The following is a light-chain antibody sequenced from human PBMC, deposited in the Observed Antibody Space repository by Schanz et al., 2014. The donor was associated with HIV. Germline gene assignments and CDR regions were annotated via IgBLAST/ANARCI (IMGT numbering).Light chain of an antibody. J-gene: IGLJ2*01. CDR3: QVWDSSSDHVV. V-gene: IGLV3-21*02. CDR1: ALPKQY. Sequence: SYELTQPPSVSMSPGQTARITCSGDALPKQYAYWYQEKPGQAPVLVIYYDSDRPSGIPERFSGSNSGNTATLTISRVEAGDEADYYCQVWDSSSDHVVFGGGTKLTVL. CDR2: YDS.